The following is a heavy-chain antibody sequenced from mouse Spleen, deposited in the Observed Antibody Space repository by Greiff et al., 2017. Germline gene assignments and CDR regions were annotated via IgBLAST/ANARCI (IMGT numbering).Heavy chain of an antibody. V-gene: IGHV1-80*01. J-gene: IGHJ2*01. D-gene: IGHD1-1*01. CDR2: IYPGDGDT. CDR1: GYAFSSYW. CDR3: ARSNYYDGSYDYFDY. Sequence: VKLMESGAELVKPGASVKISCKASGYAFSSYWMNWVKQRPGKGLEWIGQIYPGDGDTNYNGKFKGKATLTADKSSSTAYMQLSSLTSEDSAVYFCARSNYYDGSYDYFDYWGQGTTLTVSS.